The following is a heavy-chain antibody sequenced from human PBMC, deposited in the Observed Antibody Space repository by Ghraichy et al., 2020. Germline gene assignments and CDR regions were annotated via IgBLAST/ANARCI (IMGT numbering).Heavy chain of an antibody. D-gene: IGHD2-15*01. CDR2: IYYSGST. Sequence: SETLSLICTVSGGSISSYYWSWIRQPPGKGLEWIGYIYYSGSTSYNPSLKSRVTISVDTSKNQFSLKLSSVTAADTAVYYCARRISRDYWYFDLWGRGTLVTVSS. V-gene: IGHV4-59*12. CDR1: GGSISSYY. CDR3: ARRISRDYWYFDL. J-gene: IGHJ2*01.